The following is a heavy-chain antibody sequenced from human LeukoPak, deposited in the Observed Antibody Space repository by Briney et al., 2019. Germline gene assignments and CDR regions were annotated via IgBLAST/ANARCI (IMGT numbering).Heavy chain of an antibody. CDR2: ISAYNGNT. D-gene: IGHD1-7*01. CDR1: GYTFTSYG. CDR3: ARDPRPHRITGTTGAFDI. J-gene: IGHJ3*02. V-gene: IGHV1-18*01. Sequence: GASVKVSCKASGYTFTSYGISWVRQAPGQGLEWMGWISAYNGNTNYAQKLQGRVTMTTDTSTSTAYMELRSLRSDDTAVYYCARDPRPHRITGTTGAFDIWGQGTMVTVSS.